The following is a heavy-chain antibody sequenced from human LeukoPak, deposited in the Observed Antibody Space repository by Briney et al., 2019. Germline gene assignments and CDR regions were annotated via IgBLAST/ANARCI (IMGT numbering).Heavy chain of an antibody. D-gene: IGHD3-9*01. CDR1: GFTFSTYA. CDR3: AKGGYFDWFDY. J-gene: IGHJ4*02. V-gene: IGHV3-23*01. Sequence: GGSLSLSCAASGFTFSTYAMSWVRQAPGKGLEWVSGISGSGGGTYYADSVKGRFTISSDNSKNTLYLQMNSLRAEDTAVYYCAKGGYFDWFDYWGQETLVTVSS. CDR2: ISGSGGGT.